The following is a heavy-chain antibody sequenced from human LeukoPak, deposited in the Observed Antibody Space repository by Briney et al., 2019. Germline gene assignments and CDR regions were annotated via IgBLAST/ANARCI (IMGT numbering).Heavy chain of an antibody. Sequence: GGSLRLSCAASGFTFSSYAMPWVRQAPGKGLEWVAVISYDGSNKYYADSVKGRFTIPRDNSKNTLYLQMNSLRAEDTAVYYCARDGLGIAVAGLFDYWGQGTLVTVSS. CDR2: ISYDGSNK. D-gene: IGHD6-19*01. J-gene: IGHJ4*02. CDR3: ARDGLGIAVAGLFDY. CDR1: GFTFSSYA. V-gene: IGHV3-30*04.